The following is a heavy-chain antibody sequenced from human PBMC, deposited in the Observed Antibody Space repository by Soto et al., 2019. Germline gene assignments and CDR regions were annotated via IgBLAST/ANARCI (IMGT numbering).Heavy chain of an antibody. Sequence: EVQLVESGGGLVQPGGSPRLSCAASGFRFNIYSMNWIRQAPGKGLEWSAYMTSDTKTIKYADSVKGRFTISRDNDNNLVYLQMNSLRDEDTAVYYCARSVEGHFDYWGQGTVVTVSA. CDR3: ARSVEGHFDY. D-gene: IGHD6-19*01. V-gene: IGHV3-48*02. CDR1: GFRFNIYS. J-gene: IGHJ4*02. CDR2: MTSDTKTI.